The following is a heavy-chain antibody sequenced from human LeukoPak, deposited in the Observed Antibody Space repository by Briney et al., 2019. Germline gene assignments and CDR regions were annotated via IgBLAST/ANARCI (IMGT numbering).Heavy chain of an antibody. CDR3: ARAATLGGEYYYYGMDV. J-gene: IGHJ6*02. CDR1: GGTFSSYT. D-gene: IGHD6-25*01. CDR2: IIPILGIA. V-gene: IGHV1-69*02. Sequence: TVKVSCKASGGTFSSYTISWVRQAPGQGLEWMGRIIPILGIANYAQKFQGRVTITADKSTSTAYMELSSLRSEDTAVYYCARAATLGGEYYYYGMDVWGQGTTVTVSS.